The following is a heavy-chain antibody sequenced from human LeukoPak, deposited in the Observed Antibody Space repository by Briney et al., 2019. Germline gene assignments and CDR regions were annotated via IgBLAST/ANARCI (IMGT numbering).Heavy chain of an antibody. Sequence: GGSLRLSCVASGFNFDIFAMSWVRQSPGGGLEWVASLGRSGGSKNYADSVKGRFTIPRDDSKNTLFLQMNSLRVEDSAIYYCAKGEMATSNWGQGTLVTVCS. D-gene: IGHD5-24*01. J-gene: IGHJ4*02. V-gene: IGHV3-23*01. CDR1: GFNFDIFA. CDR3: AKGEMATSN. CDR2: LGRSGGSK.